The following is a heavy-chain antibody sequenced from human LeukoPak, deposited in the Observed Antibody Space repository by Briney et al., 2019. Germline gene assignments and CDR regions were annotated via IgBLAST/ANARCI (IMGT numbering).Heavy chain of an antibody. Sequence: ASVKVSCTASGYTFTSFGISWVRQAPGQGLEWMGWISAYNGNTKSAQKFQGRVTMTTDTSTSTAYMEVRSLRSDDTAVFYCVRDLGVDTSMIFFDYWGQGTLVTVSS. J-gene: IGHJ4*02. V-gene: IGHV1-18*01. CDR1: GYTFTSFG. D-gene: IGHD5-18*01. CDR3: VRDLGVDTSMIFFDY. CDR2: ISAYNGNT.